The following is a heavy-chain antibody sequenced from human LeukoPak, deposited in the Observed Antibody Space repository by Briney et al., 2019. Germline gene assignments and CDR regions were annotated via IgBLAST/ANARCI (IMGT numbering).Heavy chain of an antibody. CDR3: ARDSRAPDY. CDR1: GYTFSGYY. V-gene: IGHV1-2*02. D-gene: IGHD3-10*01. CDR2: INPKSGGT. J-gene: IGHJ4*02. Sequence: ASVKVSCKASGYTFSGYYMHWVRQAPGQGLEWMGWINPKSGGTNEAQKFHDRVTMTRDTSIRTAYMEVSRLRSDDTAVYYCARDSRAPDYWGQGTLVTVSS.